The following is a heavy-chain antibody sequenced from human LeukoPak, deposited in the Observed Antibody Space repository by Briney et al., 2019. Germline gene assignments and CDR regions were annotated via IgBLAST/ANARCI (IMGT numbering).Heavy chain of an antibody. V-gene: IGHV1-46*01. D-gene: IGHD1-26*01. J-gene: IGHJ4*02. CDR1: GYTFTSYY. Sequence: GASVKVSCKASGYTFTSYYMHWVRQATGQGLEWMGIINPSGGSTSCAQKFQGRVTMTRDMSTSTVYMELSSLRSEDTAVYYCARGGYVGATYYFDYWGQGTLSPSPQ. CDR2: INPSGGST. CDR3: ARGGYVGATYYFDY.